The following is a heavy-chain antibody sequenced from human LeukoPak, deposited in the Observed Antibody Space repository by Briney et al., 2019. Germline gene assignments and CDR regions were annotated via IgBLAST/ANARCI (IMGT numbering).Heavy chain of an antibody. V-gene: IGHV4-39*07. D-gene: IGHD4-17*01. Sequence: PSETLSLTCTVSGGSISSSSYYWGWIRQPPGKGLEWIGSIYYSGSSNYNPSLKSRVTMPVDTSKNQFSLKLTSVTAADTAVYYCARRLRQNLFDPWGQGTLVTVSS. J-gene: IGHJ5*02. CDR2: IYYSGSS. CDR3: ARRLRQNLFDP. CDR1: GGSISSSSYY.